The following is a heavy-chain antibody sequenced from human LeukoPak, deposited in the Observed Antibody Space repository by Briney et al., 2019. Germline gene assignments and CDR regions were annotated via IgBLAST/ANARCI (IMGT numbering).Heavy chain of an antibody. CDR1: GYSFTSYW. Sequence: GESLKISCKGSGYSFTSYWIGWERQMPGKGLEWMGIIYPGDSDTRYSPSFQGQVTISADKSISTAYLQWSSLKASDTAMYYCARRDSSGWYSDAFDIWGQGTMVTVSS. D-gene: IGHD6-19*01. CDR2: IYPGDSDT. J-gene: IGHJ3*02. CDR3: ARRDSSGWYSDAFDI. V-gene: IGHV5-51*01.